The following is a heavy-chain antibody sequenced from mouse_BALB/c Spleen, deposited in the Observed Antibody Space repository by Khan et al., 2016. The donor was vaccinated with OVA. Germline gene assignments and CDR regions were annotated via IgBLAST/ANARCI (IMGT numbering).Heavy chain of an antibody. V-gene: IGHV1-77*01. D-gene: IGHD1-1*01. CDR2: IYPGSGST. CDR1: GYTFSDYV. Sequence: VQLKQSGPELVKPGASVKMSCKASGYTFSDYVISWVKLRTGQGLEWIGEIYPGSGSTYYNEKFKGKATLTADKPSSTAYMQLSSLTSEDSAVYFGARSYDGAWFTYWGQGTLVTVS. CDR3: ARSYDGAWFTY. J-gene: IGHJ3*01.